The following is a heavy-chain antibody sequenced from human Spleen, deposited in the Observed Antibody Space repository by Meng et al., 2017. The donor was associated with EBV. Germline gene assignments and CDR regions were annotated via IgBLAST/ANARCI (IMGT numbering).Heavy chain of an antibody. CDR1: GWFFSYFF. D-gene: IGHD5-18*01. J-gene: IGHJ5*02. V-gene: IGHV4-34*01. CDR3: ARMVSGSSLIAGLDP. CDR2: IHYLGNP. Sequence: VTLLQWGAGLVKPSETLSLTCGVSGWFFSYFFWTWIRQSPGKGLEWIGEIHYLGNPTYNPSLESRATISVDTSKKHFSLSLNSVTAADTGVYYCARMVSGSSLIAGLDPWGQGTLVTVSS.